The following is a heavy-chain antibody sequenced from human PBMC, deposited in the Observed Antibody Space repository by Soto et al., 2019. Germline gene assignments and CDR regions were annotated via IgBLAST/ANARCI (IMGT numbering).Heavy chain of an antibody. CDR2: INHSGST. CDR1: GWSFSVYY. D-gene: IGHD3-22*01. V-gene: IGHV4-34*01. Sequence: PSETLSLTCAVYGWSFSVYYWSWIRQPPGKGLEWIGEINHSGSTNYNPSLKSRVTISVDTSKNQFSLKLSSVTAADTAVYYCASTPYYYDSSGYYHNWGQGTLVTVSS. CDR3: ASTPYYYDSSGYYHN. J-gene: IGHJ4*02.